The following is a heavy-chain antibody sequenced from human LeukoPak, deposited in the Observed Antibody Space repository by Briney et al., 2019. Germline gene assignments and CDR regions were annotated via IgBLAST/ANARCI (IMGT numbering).Heavy chain of an antibody. J-gene: IGHJ3*02. CDR1: GFTFSSYG. CDR3: ARERHDAFDI. V-gene: IGHV3-48*03. Sequence: GGSLRLSCAASGFTFSSYGINWVRRAPGKGLEWVSYVSSSGSAIYYADSVKGRFTISRDNAKNSLFLQMDSLRAEDTAVYYCARERHDAFDIWGQGTMVTVSS. CDR2: VSSSGSAI.